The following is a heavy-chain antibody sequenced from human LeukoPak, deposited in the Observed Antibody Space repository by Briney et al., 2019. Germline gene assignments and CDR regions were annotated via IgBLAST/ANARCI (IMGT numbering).Heavy chain of an antibody. V-gene: IGHV4-59*01. Sequence: SETLSLTCTVSGGSISSYYWSWIRQPPGKGLEWIGYIYYSGSTNYNPSLKSRVTISVDTSKNQFSLKLSSVTAADTAVYYCAREAYRSSTSCQDVWGKGTTVTVSS. CDR1: GGSISSYY. D-gene: IGHD2-2*01. CDR2: IYYSGST. CDR3: AREAYRSSTSCQDV. J-gene: IGHJ6*04.